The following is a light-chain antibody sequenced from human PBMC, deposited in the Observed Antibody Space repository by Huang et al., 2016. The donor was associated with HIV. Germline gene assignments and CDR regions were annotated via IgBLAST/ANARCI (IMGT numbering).Light chain of an antibody. J-gene: IGKJ1*01. CDR2: PAS. CDR1: QSVSSN. V-gene: IGKV3-15*01. CDR3: QQYNNWPRT. Sequence: IVMTQSPATLSVSPGERATLPCRASQSVSSNLAWYQQKPGQAPRLLIYPASTRATGIPTRFSGSGSGTEFTLTISSLQSEDFAVYSCQQYNNWPRTFGQGTKVEIK.